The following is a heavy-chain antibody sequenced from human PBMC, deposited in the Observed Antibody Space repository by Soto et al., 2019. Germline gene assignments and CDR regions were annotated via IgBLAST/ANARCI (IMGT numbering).Heavy chain of an antibody. J-gene: IGHJ6*02. CDR3: AKDQGIAGHGMDV. CDR2: ISYDGSNK. D-gene: IGHD6-13*01. V-gene: IGHV3-30*18. Sequence: QVQLVESGGGVVQPGRSLRLSCAASGFTFSSYGMHWVRQAPGKGLEWVAVISYDGSNKYYADSVKGRFTISRDNSKNTLYLQMNSLGAEDTAVYYCAKDQGIAGHGMDVWGQGTTVTVSS. CDR1: GFTFSSYG.